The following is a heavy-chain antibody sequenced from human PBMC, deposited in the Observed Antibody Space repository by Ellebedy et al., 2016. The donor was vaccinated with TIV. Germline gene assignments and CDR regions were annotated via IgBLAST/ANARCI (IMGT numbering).Heavy chain of an antibody. V-gene: IGHV1-46*01. Sequence: AASVKVSCKASGYSFTSYYMHWVRQAPGQGLQWMGMIDPSGGGPSYAQKFQGRVTMTRDTSTSTVYMELSSLTAEDTAVYYCSRDGVRGSSGSFVDYWGQGTLVTVSS. CDR2: IDPSGGGP. D-gene: IGHD6-19*01. CDR3: SRDGVRGSSGSFVDY. CDR1: GYSFTSYY. J-gene: IGHJ4*02.